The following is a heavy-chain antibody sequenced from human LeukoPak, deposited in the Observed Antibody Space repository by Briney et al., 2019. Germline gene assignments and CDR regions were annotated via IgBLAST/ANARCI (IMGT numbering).Heavy chain of an antibody. Sequence: AASVKVSCKASGGTFSRYAISWVRQAPGQGLEWMGGISPIFGTVNYAQKFQGRVTITADESTSTAYMELSSLRSEDTAVYYCARTPALFNYYDSSGYFSNWGQGTLVTVSS. D-gene: IGHD3-22*01. CDR3: ARTPALFNYYDSSGYFSN. J-gene: IGHJ4*02. V-gene: IGHV1-69*13. CDR2: ISPIFGTV. CDR1: GGTFSRYA.